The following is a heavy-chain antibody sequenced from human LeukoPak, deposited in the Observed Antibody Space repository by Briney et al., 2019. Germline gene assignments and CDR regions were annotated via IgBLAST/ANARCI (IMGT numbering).Heavy chain of an antibody. CDR1: GGSISSSSYY. V-gene: IGHV4-39*07. D-gene: IGHD5-18*01. Sequence: KPSETLSLTCTVSGGSISSSSYYWGWIRQPPGKGLEWIGSIYYSGSTYYNPSLKSRVTISVDTSKNQFSLKLSSVTAADTAVYYCARDGYSYGLDYWGQGTLVTVSS. J-gene: IGHJ4*02. CDR2: IYYSGST. CDR3: ARDGYSYGLDY.